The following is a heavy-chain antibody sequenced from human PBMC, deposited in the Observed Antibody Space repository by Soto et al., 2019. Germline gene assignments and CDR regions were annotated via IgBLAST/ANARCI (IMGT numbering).Heavy chain of an antibody. Sequence: QVQLVESGGGVVQPGRSLRLSCAASGFTFSNYAIHWVRQAPGRGLEWVTVISFDGSNKYYADSVKGRFTISRANSKNTVYLQMNSLRVQDTAVSYCAKHGIAWDKTLSQPHWVAPWGQGTLVSVSS. CDR3: AKHGIAWDKTLSQPHWVAP. CDR1: GFTFSNYA. V-gene: IGHV3-30*18. CDR2: ISFDGSNK. J-gene: IGHJ5*02. D-gene: IGHD1-26*01.